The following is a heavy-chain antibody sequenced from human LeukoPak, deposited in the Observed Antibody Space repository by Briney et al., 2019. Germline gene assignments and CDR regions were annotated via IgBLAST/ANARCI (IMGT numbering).Heavy chain of an antibody. V-gene: IGHV1-69*05. Sequence: SVKVSCKASGGTFSSYAISWVRQAPGQGLEWMGGIIPIFGTANYAQKFQGRVTITTDESTSTAYMELSSLRSEDTAVYYCARASYGPAAILGAFDIWGQGTMVTVSS. J-gene: IGHJ3*02. D-gene: IGHD2-2*01. CDR1: GGTFSSYA. CDR2: IIPIFGTA. CDR3: ARASYGPAAILGAFDI.